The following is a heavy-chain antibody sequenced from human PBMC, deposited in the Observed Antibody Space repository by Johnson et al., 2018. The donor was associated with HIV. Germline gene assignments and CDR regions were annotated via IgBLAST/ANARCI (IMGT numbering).Heavy chain of an antibody. J-gene: IGHJ3*02. D-gene: IGHD3-10*01. Sequence: EKLVESGGGVVRPGGSLRLSCAASGFTFDDYGMSWVRQAPGKGLEWVSGISWDGGSTYYADSVKGRFTISRDSSKNTVYLQMNSLRAEDTAIYYCARADGSGSYFGFEIWGQGTMVTVSS. CDR1: GFTFDDYG. CDR2: ISWDGGST. CDR3: ARADGSGSYFGFEI. V-gene: IGHV3-20*04.